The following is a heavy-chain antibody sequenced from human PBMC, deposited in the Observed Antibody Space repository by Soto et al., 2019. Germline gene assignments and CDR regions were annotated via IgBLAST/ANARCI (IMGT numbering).Heavy chain of an antibody. CDR2: INHSGST. CDR3: ARVTDSSAH. J-gene: IGHJ4*02. V-gene: IGHV4-34*01. CDR1: GGSFSGYY. D-gene: IGHD6-19*01. Sequence: PSVTLSLTCAVYGGSFSGYYCSRIRQPTGKGLEWIGEINHSGSTNYNPSLKSRVTISVDTSKNQFSLKLSSVTAADTAVYYCARVTDSSAHWGQGTLVTVSS.